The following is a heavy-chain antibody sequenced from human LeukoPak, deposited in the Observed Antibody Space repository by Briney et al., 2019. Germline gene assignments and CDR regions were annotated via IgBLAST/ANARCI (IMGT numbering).Heavy chain of an antibody. CDR3: ARVGHNSYYYYMDV. CDR1: GFTFDDYG. Sequence: GGSLRLSCAASGFTFDDYGMSWVRQAPGKGLEWVSGINWNGGSTGYADSVKGRFTISRDNAKNSLYLQTNSLRAEDTALYYCARVGHNSYYYYMDVWGKGTTVTVSS. D-gene: IGHD3-16*01. V-gene: IGHV3-20*04. CDR2: INWNGGST. J-gene: IGHJ6*03.